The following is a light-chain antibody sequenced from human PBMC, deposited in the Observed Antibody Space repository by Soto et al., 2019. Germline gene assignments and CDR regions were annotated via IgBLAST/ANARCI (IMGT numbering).Light chain of an antibody. V-gene: IGKV3-20*01. CDR3: QQYDNSPLWT. Sequence: EMGLTQSQGTLSFYPGERATLYCSASQSVSSTSLAWYQQRPGQSPRLLIYGASNRATGIPDRFSGSGSGTDFTLTISRREPEDLAVYYCQQYDNSPLWTLGQGTKVEIK. CDR2: GAS. CDR1: QSVSSTS. J-gene: IGKJ1*01.